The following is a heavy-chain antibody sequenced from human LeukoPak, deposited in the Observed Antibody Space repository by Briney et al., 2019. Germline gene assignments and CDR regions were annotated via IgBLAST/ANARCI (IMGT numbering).Heavy chain of an antibody. CDR2: IKQDGSEK. V-gene: IGHV3-7*01. J-gene: IGHJ4*02. Sequence: GGSLRLSCAASGFTFSSYWMSWVRQAPGKGLEWVANIKQDGSEKYYVDSVKGRFTISRDNAKNSLYLQMNSLRAEDTAVYYCARDRRHLGDYPIDYWGQGTLVTVSS. CDR3: ARDRRHLGDYPIDY. CDR1: GFTFSSYW. D-gene: IGHD4-17*01.